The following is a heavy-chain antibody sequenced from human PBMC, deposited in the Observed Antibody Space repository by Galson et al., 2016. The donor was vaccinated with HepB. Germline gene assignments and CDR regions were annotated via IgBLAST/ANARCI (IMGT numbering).Heavy chain of an antibody. J-gene: IGHJ5*02. D-gene: IGHD1-1*01. CDR3: ARDSNDWVTWFDP. CDR1: GGSVRSPSYY. V-gene: IGHV4-61*03. Sequence: ETLSLTCTVSGGSVRSPSYYWTWIRQPPGKGLEWIGYVYYNGGTNYNPSLKSRVTISLDTSKKHFSLQLNSVTAADTAVYYCARDSNDWVTWFDPWGQGTLVIVSS. CDR2: VYYNGGT.